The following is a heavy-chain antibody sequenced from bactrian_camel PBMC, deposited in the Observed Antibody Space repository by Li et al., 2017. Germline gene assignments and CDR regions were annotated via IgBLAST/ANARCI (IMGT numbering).Heavy chain of an antibody. CDR2: IRDDGASQ. Sequence: HVQLVESGGGSVQAGGSLRLSCAASGYTYSSYCMGWFRQAPGKGVKWLCTIRDDGASQSCASYAKERFTISRDNAKNTLYLQLNSLKTEDTAMYYCAVDGGNWGEYDYWGQGTQVTVS. J-gene: IGHJ4*01. D-gene: IGHD6*01. CDR3: AVDGGNWGEYDY. CDR1: GYTYSSYC. V-gene: IGHV3S1*01.